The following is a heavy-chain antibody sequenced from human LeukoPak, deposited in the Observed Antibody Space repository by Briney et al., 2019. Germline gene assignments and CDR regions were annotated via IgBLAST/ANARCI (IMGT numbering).Heavy chain of an antibody. CDR2: ISYDGSNK. D-gene: IGHD3-3*01. CDR1: GFTFSSYG. J-gene: IGHJ4*02. V-gene: IGHV3-30*18. CDR3: AKQQEWFVDY. Sequence: GGSLRLSCAASGFTFSSYGMHWVRQAPGKGREGVAFISYDGSNKYYADSVKGRFTIPRDNSKNTLYLQMNSLRAEDTAVYYCAKQQEWFVDYWGQGTLVTVSS.